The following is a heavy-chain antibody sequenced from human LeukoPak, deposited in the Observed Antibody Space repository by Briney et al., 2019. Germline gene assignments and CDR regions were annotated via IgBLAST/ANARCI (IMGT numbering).Heavy chain of an antibody. D-gene: IGHD3-22*01. V-gene: IGHV1-2*02. Sequence: GASVKVSCKASGYTFTGYYMHWVRQAPGQGLEWMGWVNPNSGGTNYAQKFQGRVTMTRDTSISTAYMELSRLRSDDTAVYYCATRPNYYDSSGYYDYWGQGTLVTVSS. J-gene: IGHJ4*02. CDR2: VNPNSGGT. CDR1: GYTFTGYY. CDR3: ATRPNYYDSSGYYDY.